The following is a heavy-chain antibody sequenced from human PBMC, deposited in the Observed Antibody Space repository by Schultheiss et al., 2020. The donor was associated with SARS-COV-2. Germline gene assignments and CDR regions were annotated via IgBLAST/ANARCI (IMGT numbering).Heavy chain of an antibody. Sequence: GGSLRLSCAASGFTFSSYWMSWVRQAPGKGLECVSNIKQDGSEKYYVDSVKGRFTISRDNAKNSLYLQMNSLRAEDTAVYYCARDGGYDYIWGSYRPLDYWGQGTLVTVSS. V-gene: IGHV3-7*01. CDR1: GFTFSSYW. D-gene: IGHD3-16*02. CDR3: ARDGGYDYIWGSYRPLDY. J-gene: IGHJ4*02. CDR2: IKQDGSEK.